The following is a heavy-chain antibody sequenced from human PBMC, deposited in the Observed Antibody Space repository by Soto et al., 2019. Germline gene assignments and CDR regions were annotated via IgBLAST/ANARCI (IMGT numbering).Heavy chain of an antibody. CDR2: IKQDGSEK. V-gene: IGHV3-7*05. CDR1: GFTFSSYW. J-gene: IGHJ4*02. Sequence: GGSLGLSCAASGFTFSSYWMSWVRQAPGKGLEWVANIKQDGSEKYYVDSVKGRFTISRDNAKNSLYLQMNSLRAEDTAVYYCARDERGPGYPTDYWGQGTLVTVSS. CDR3: ARDERGPGYPTDY. D-gene: IGHD1-1*01.